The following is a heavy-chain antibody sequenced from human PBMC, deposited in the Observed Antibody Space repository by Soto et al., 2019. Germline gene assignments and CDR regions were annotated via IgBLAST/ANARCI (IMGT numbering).Heavy chain of an antibody. Sequence: GGSLRLSCAASGFTFSSYSMNWVRQAPGKGLEWVSSISSSSSYIYYADSVKGRFTISRDNAKNSLYLQMNSLRAEDTAVYYCARDPTRGQWPKGDYWGQGTLVTVSS. CDR3: ARDPTRGQWPKGDY. CDR1: GFTFSSYS. D-gene: IGHD6-19*01. J-gene: IGHJ4*02. V-gene: IGHV3-21*01. CDR2: ISSSSSYI.